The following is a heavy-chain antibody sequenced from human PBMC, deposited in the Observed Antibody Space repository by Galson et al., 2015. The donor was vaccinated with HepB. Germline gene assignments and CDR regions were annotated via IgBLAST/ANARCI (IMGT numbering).Heavy chain of an antibody. D-gene: IGHD4-17*01. V-gene: IGHV3-15*07. CDR1: GFPFTNAW. CDR3: TTAPYYCDYEETDY. J-gene: IGHJ4*02. CDR2: IKSTTDGGTT. Sequence: SLRLSCAASGFPFTNAWMNWVRQAPGKGLEWVGRIKSTTDGGTTDYAAPVKVRFTVSRDDSKNTLYLQMDSLKIEDTGIYYCTTAPYYCDYEETDYWGRGTLVTVSS.